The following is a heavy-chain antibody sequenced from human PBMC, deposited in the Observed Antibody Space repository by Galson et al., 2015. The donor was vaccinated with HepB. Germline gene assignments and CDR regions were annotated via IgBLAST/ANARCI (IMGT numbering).Heavy chain of an antibody. CDR3: ARGVWFGDGSSFDWFDP. CDR1: GFTFSSYA. J-gene: IGHJ5*02. Sequence: SLRLSCAASGFTFSSYAMHWVRQAPGKGLEWVAVISYDGSNKYYADSVKGRFTISRDNSKNTLYLQMNSLRAEDTAVYYCARGVWFGDGSSFDWFDPWGQGTLVTVSS. V-gene: IGHV3-30-3*01. D-gene: IGHD3-10*01. CDR2: ISYDGSNK.